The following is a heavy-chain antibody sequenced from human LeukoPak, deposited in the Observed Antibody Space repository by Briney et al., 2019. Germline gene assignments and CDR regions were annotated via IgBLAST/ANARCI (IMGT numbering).Heavy chain of an antibody. Sequence: GGSLRLSCAASGFTFSDYYMDWVRQAPGKGLEWVGRSRNKANSYTADYAASVKGRFTISRDESENSLYLQMNGLKTEDTAVYYCTRRVFGGDCHYDYWGQGTLVTVSS. CDR2: SRNKANSYTA. CDR3: TRRVFGGDCHYDY. D-gene: IGHD2-21*02. J-gene: IGHJ4*02. CDR1: GFTFSDYY. V-gene: IGHV3-72*01.